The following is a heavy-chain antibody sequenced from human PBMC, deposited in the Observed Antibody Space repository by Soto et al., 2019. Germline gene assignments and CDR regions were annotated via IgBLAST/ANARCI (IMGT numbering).Heavy chain of an antibody. CDR1: GFTFSSYA. V-gene: IGHV3-23*01. CDR2: ISGSGGST. Sequence: EVQLLESGGGLVQPGGSLRLSCAASGFTFSSYAMSWVRQAPGKGLEWVSAISGSGGSTYYADSVKGQFTISRDNSKNTLYLQMNSLRAEDTAVYYCAKDRVYGDLIFDYWGQGTLVTVSS. CDR3: AKDRVYGDLIFDY. J-gene: IGHJ4*02. D-gene: IGHD4-17*01.